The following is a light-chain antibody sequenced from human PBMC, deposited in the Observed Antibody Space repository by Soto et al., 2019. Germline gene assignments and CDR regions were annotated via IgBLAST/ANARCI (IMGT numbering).Light chain of an antibody. CDR1: SSDVGSYNV. Sequence: QSALTQPASVSGSPGQSITISCTGTSSDVGSYNVVSWYQQHPGKAPKLMIYEGSKRPSGVSNRFSGSKSGNTASLTISGLQAEDEADYYCCSYAGSSTYVFGTGTKLTV. CDR2: EGS. J-gene: IGLJ1*01. CDR3: CSYAGSSTYV. V-gene: IGLV2-23*01.